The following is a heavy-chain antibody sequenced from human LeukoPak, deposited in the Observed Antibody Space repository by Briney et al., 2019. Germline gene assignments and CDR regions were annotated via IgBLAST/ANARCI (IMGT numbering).Heavy chain of an antibody. CDR2: IYYSGSA. CDR1: GXSISRYY. CDR3: ARQYYYDSSGYFDY. D-gene: IGHD3-22*01. J-gene: IGHJ4*02. V-gene: IGHV4-59*08. Sequence: PSETLSLTCTVSGXSISRYYWSWIRQPPGKGLEWIGYIYYSGSANYNPSLKSRVTISVDTSKNQFSLKLSSVTAADTAVYYCARQYYYDSSGYFDYWGQGTLVTVSS.